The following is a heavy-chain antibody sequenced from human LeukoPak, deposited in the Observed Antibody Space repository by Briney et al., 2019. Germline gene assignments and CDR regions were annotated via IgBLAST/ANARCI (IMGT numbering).Heavy chain of an antibody. CDR3: ARGFFNCED. CDR2: IYSGGDT. D-gene: IGHD1-1*01. V-gene: IGHV3-66*02. CDR1: GFSVSGYY. Sequence: GGSLRLSCAASGFSVSGYYMSWVRQAPGRGLEWVSVIYSGGDTSYVDSVKGRFTVSRDNAKNTVDLHMNGLRPEDTAFYYCARGFFNCEDWGRGTLVTVSS. J-gene: IGHJ4*02.